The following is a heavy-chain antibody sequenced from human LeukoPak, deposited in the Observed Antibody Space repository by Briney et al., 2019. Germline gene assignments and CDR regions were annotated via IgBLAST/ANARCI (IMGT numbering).Heavy chain of an antibody. CDR3: ARDRFVQVRSGFFDY. CDR1: GFSFSDYY. V-gene: IGHV3-11*06. D-gene: IGHD3-10*01. CDR2: ISKSGSDT. J-gene: IGHJ4*02. Sequence: GGSLRRSCAAFGFSFSDYYMSWIRQAPGKGLEWVSYISKSGSDTNFADSVKGRFTISRDNAKNSLYLQMDSLRADDTAVYYCARDRFVQVRSGFFDYWGQGTLVSVSS.